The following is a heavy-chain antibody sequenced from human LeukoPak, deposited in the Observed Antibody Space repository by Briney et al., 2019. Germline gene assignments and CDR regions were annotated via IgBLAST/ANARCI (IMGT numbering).Heavy chain of an antibody. V-gene: IGHV1-18*01. CDR1: GYTFTSYG. J-gene: IGHJ4*02. CDR3: ARVSGSSPRYILGLDY. Sequence: GASVKVSCKASGYTFTSYGISWVRQAPGQGLEWMGWISAYNGNTNYAQKLQGRVTMTTDTSTSTAYMELRSLRSDDTAVYYCARVSGSSPRYILGLDYWGQGTLVTVSS. CDR2: ISAYNGNT. D-gene: IGHD1-26*01.